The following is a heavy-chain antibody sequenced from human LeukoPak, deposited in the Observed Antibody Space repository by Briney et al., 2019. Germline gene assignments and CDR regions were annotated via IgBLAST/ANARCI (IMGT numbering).Heavy chain of an antibody. Sequence: SETLSLTCTVSGGSISSGDYYWSWIRQPPGKGLEWIGYIYYSGSTNYNPSLKSRVTISVDTSKNQFSLKLSSVTAADTAVYYCARHEVPAAMGAFDIWGQGTMVTVSS. CDR1: GGSISSGDYY. J-gene: IGHJ3*02. V-gene: IGHV4-61*08. D-gene: IGHD2-2*01. CDR3: ARHEVPAAMGAFDI. CDR2: IYYSGST.